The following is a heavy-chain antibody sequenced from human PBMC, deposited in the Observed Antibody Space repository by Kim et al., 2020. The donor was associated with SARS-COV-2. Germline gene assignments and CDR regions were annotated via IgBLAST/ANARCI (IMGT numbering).Heavy chain of an antibody. CDR3: ARLTAGDRDGYNYEIFYFDY. V-gene: IGHV4-59*08. D-gene: IGHD3-9*01. J-gene: IGHJ4*02. Sequence: RVTISVDTSKNQFSLKLSSVTAADTAVYYCARLTAGDRDGYNYEIFYFDYWGQGTLVTVSS.